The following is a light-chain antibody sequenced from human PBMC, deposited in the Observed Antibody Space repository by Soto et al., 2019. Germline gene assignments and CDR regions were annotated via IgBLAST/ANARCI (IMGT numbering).Light chain of an antibody. CDR1: QNVRTF. V-gene: IGKV3-11*01. CDR2: GAS. J-gene: IGKJ5*01. Sequence: EVVLTQSPATLSLSPGERATLSCRASQNVRTFLDWYQQKPGQAPRLLIYGASNRATGIPARFSGSGSGTDFTLTISSLEPEDFAVYYCQQRSNWPPITFGQGTRLEI. CDR3: QQRSNWPPIT.